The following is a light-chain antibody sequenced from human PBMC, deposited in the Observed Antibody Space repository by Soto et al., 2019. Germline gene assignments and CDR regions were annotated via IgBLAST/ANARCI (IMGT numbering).Light chain of an antibody. CDR1: QDINNY. V-gene: IGKV1-16*02. J-gene: IGKJ4*01. CDR2: DAS. Sequence: DIQMTQSPSSLSASVGDRVTITCRASQDINNYLAWFQQEPGKAPKSLIYDASNLHTGVPSKFSGSGSGTDFTLTIDSLQPEDFATYYCQQHPSYPFTFGGGTKVEI. CDR3: QQHPSYPFT.